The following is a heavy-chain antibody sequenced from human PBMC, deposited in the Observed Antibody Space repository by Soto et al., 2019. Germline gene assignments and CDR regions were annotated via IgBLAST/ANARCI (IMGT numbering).Heavy chain of an antibody. CDR1: GFTFSSYG. V-gene: IGHV3-33*01. D-gene: IGHD6-19*01. CDR3: ATLIAVASDY. J-gene: IGHJ4*02. CDR2: IWYDGSNK. Sequence: PVGSLRLSCAASGFTFSSYGMHWVRQAPGKGLEWVAVIWYDGSNKYYADSVKGRFTISRDNSKNTLYLQMNSLRAEDTAVYYCATLIAVASDYWGQGTLVTVSS.